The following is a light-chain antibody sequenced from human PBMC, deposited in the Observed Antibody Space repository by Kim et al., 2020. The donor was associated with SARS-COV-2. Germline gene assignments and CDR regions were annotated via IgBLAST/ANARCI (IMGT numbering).Light chain of an antibody. Sequence: EIVLTQFPGTLSLSPGERATLSCRASQSVSDSYLAWYQQKPGQAPRLLIYSASTRATGIPDRFSGSGSGTDFTLTISRLEAEDFAVYYCQQYGSSKTFGQWTKVDIK. CDR2: SAS. CDR3: QQYGSSKT. J-gene: IGKJ1*01. V-gene: IGKV3-20*01. CDR1: QSVSDSY.